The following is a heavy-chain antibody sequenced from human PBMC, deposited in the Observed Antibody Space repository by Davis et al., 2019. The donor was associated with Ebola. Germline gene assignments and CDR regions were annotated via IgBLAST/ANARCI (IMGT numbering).Heavy chain of an antibody. Sequence: GESLKISCAASGFTFSSYAMSWVRQAPGKGLEWVSAISGSGGSTYYADSVKGRFSISRDDAKNTLYLQMNSLTAEDTAVYYCAKDMGRLDYYDSSGYSLDYWGQGTLVTVSS. CDR2: ISGSGGST. V-gene: IGHV3-23*01. CDR1: GFTFSSYA. CDR3: AKDMGRLDYYDSSGYSLDY. D-gene: IGHD3-22*01. J-gene: IGHJ4*02.